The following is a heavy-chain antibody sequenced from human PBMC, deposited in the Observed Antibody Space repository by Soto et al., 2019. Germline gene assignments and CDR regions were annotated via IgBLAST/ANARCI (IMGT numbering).Heavy chain of an antibody. CDR3: ARDPYQLERRYYYYGMDV. CDR1: GFTFSSYA. J-gene: IGHJ6*02. D-gene: IGHD1-1*01. Sequence: QVQLVESGGGVVQPGRSLRLSCAASGFTFSSYAMHWVRQAPGKGLEWVAVISYDGSNKYYADSVKGQFTISRDNSKNTLYLQMNSLRAEDTAVYYCARDPYQLERRYYYYGMDVWGQGTTVTVSS. V-gene: IGHV3-30-3*01. CDR2: ISYDGSNK.